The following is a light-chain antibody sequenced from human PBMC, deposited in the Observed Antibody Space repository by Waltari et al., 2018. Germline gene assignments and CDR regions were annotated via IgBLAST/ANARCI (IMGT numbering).Light chain of an antibody. CDR2: DVS. V-gene: IGLV2-14*03. J-gene: IGLJ2*01. CDR3: SSYISSSTLEL. Sequence: QSALTQPASVSGSPGQSITISCTGTSSDVGAYNYVSWYQQHPGKAPILMIFDVSNRPSGVSSRFSGSKSGNMASLTISGLQAEDEADYYCSSYISSSTLELFGGGTSLTVL. CDR1: SSDVGAYNY.